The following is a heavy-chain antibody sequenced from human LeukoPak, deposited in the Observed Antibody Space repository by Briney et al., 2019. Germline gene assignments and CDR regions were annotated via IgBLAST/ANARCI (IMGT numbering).Heavy chain of an antibody. D-gene: IGHD5-24*01. CDR1: GVSLSGDY. J-gene: IGHJ4*02. CDR2: INHSGSI. V-gene: IGHV4-34*01. Sequence: PSETLSLTCRVYGVSLSGDYWTSIRQPPGKGLEWIGEINHSGSINYNPSLKSRVIMSVDTSKNQFSLNVRSVTAADTAVYYCGKFRYGYMGLDSWGQGTLVTVSS. CDR3: GKFRYGYMGLDS.